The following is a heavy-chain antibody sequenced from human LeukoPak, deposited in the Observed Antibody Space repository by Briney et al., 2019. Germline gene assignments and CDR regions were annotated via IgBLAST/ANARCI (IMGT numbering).Heavy chain of an antibody. CDR3: AKDPYDISGYYYGPTGGVDY. J-gene: IGHJ4*02. D-gene: IGHD3-22*01. V-gene: IGHV3-53*01. Sequence: GGSLRLSCAASGFTFSSYEMNWVRQAPGKGLEWVSVIDSGASTYYADSVEGRFTISRDNAKNSLYLQMNSLRAQDTAVYYCAKDPYDISGYYYGPTGGVDYWGQGTLVTVSS. CDR2: IDSGAST. CDR1: GFTFSSYE.